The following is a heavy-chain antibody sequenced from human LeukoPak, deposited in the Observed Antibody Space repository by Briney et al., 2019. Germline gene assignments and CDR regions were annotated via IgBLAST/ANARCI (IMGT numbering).Heavy chain of an antibody. CDR1: GFTFSSYE. D-gene: IGHD2-2*01. CDR2: IYSGGTT. J-gene: IGHJ6*03. CDR3: ARERSSTSNHYYYYYYMDV. Sequence: PGGSLRLSCAASGFTFSSYEMNWVRQAPGKGLEWVSVIYSGGTTYSADSVKGRFTMSRDNSKNTLYLQMNSLRAEDTAVYYCARERSSTSNHYYYYYYMDVWGKGTTVTVSS. V-gene: IGHV3-66*02.